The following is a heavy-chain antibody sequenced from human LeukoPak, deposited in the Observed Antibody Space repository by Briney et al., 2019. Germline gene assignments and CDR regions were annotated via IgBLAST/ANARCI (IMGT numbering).Heavy chain of an antibody. CDR2: IHYSGST. D-gene: IGHD5-18*01. CDR3: ARGAARFDY. Sequence: PSETLSLTCTVSGGSISSYYWSWIRQPPGKGLEWIGYIHYSGSTHYNPSLKSRVTISVDTSKNQVSLKLRSVTAADTAVYYCARGAARFDYWGQGTLVTVSS. J-gene: IGHJ4*02. CDR1: GGSISSYY. V-gene: IGHV4-59*01.